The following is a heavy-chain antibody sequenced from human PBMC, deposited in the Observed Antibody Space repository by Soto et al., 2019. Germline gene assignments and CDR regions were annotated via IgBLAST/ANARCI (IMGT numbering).Heavy chain of an antibody. CDR2: ISSSGSTI. D-gene: IGHD6-13*01. J-gene: IGHJ5*02. CDR3: ARARTIAAAVHWFDP. Sequence: PGVSLRLSCAASGFTFSSYEMNWVRQAPGKGLEWVSYISSSGSTIYYADSVKGRFTISRDNAKNSLYLQMNSLRAEDTAVYYCARARTIAAAVHWFDPWGQGTLVTVSS. V-gene: IGHV3-48*03. CDR1: GFTFSSYE.